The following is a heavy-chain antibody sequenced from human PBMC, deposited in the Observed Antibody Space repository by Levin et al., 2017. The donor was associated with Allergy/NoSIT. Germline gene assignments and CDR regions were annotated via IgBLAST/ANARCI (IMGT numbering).Heavy chain of an antibody. J-gene: IGHJ4*02. CDR3: ARDGVGAANFDY. D-gene: IGHD2-15*01. V-gene: IGHV1-69*13. CDR1: GVTSSNFA. Sequence: ASVKVSCKASGVTSSNFAISWVRQAPGQGLEWMGGIFPIFGPANYAQKFQDRVTIIADESTSTANMELHSLTSEDSAVYYCARDGVGAANFDYWGQGSLVTVSS. CDR2: IFPIFGPA.